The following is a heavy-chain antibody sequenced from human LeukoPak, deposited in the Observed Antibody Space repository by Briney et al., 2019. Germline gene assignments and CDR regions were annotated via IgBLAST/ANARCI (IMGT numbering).Heavy chain of an antibody. D-gene: IGHD2-2*01. CDR2: INPNSGGT. J-gene: IGHJ6*03. Sequence: ASVKVSCKASGYTFTGYYMHWVRQAPGQGLEWMGWINPNSGGTNYAQKFQGRVTMTRDTSISTAYMELSRLRSDDTAVYYCARDLNSDCSSTSCYYYYYYYMDVWGKGTTVTVSS. V-gene: IGHV1-2*02. CDR3: ARDLNSDCSSTSCYYYYYYYMDV. CDR1: GYTFTGYY.